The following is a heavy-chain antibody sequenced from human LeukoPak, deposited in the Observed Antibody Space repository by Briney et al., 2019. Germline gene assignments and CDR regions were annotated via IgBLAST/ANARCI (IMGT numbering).Heavy chain of an antibody. D-gene: IGHD3-3*01. CDR2: INPNSGGT. J-gene: IGHJ5*02. CDR1: GYTFTGHY. CDR3: ARGGRAVFYDFWSGGFDP. Sequence: ASVKVSCKASGYTFTGHYMHWVRQAPGQGLEWMGWINPNSGGTNYAQKFQGRVTMTRDTSISTAYMELSRLRSDDTAVYYCARGGRAVFYDFWSGGFDPWGQGTLVTASS. V-gene: IGHV1-2*02.